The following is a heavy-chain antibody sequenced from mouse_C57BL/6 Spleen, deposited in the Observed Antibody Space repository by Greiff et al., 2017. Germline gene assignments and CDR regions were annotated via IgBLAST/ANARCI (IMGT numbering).Heavy chain of an antibody. D-gene: IGHD2-2*01. Sequence: EADGGLVQPKGSLKLSCAASGFSFNTYAMNWVRQAPGKGLEWVARIRSKSNNYATYYADSVKDRFTISRDDSESMLYLQMNNLKTEDTAMYYCVRQRGYDVYYFDYWGQGTTLTVSS. V-gene: IGHV10-1*01. J-gene: IGHJ2*01. CDR2: IRSKSNNYAT. CDR1: GFSFNTYA. CDR3: VRQRGYDVYYFDY.